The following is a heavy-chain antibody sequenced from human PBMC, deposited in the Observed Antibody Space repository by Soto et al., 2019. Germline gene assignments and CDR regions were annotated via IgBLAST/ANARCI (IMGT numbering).Heavy chain of an antibody. CDR2: IYHSGNT. D-gene: IGHD3-9*01. CDR1: SGSISTYS. Sequence: SETLSLTCTISSGSISTYSWNWIRQPPGKGLEWIGYIYHSGNTNYSPSLKSRITISVDTSKNQFSLRLSSVTAADTAVYYCARVAVTLTGSPLDYWGQGTLVTVSS. J-gene: IGHJ4*02. V-gene: IGHV4-59*01. CDR3: ARVAVTLTGSPLDY.